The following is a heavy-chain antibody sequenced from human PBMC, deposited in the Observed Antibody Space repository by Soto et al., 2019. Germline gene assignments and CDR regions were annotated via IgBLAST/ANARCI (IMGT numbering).Heavy chain of an antibody. J-gene: IGHJ4*02. D-gene: IGHD2-21*02. V-gene: IGHV4-30-4*01. Sequence: QVQLQESGPGLVKPSQTLSLTCTVSGGSISSGDYYWSWIRQPPGKGLEWIGYIYYSGSTYYNPSLKSPFTLSVDTSKNHFSLKLSSVTAADTAVYYCASGYVVVTGIDYWGQGTLVTVSS. CDR1: GGSISSGDYY. CDR2: IYYSGST. CDR3: ASGYVVVTGIDY.